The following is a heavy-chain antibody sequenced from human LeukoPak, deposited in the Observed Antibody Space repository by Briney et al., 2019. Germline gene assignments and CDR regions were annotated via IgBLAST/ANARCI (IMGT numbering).Heavy chain of an antibody. CDR1: GFIFSGYA. D-gene: IGHD6-19*01. CDR2: ISDSGGST. V-gene: IGHV3-23*01. Sequence: GGSLRLSCAASGFIFSGYAMNWVRQAPGKGLEWVSAISDSGGSTYYADSVKGRFTISRDNSKNTLYLQMNSLRAEDTAVYYCAKDLAQWLALDYWGQGTLVTVSS. CDR3: AKDLAQWLALDY. J-gene: IGHJ4*02.